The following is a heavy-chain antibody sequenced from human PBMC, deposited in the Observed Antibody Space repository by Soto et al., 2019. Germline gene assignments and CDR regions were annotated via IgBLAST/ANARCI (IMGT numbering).Heavy chain of an antibody. D-gene: IGHD4-17*01. CDR1: GFTFSSYG. CDR2: IWYDGSNK. J-gene: IGHJ6*02. Sequence: QVQLVESGGGVVQPGRSLRLSCAASGFTFSSYGMHWVRQAPGKGLEWVAVIWYDGSNKYYADSVKGRFTISRDNSKNTLYLKMNSLRAEDTAVYYCARDRDYGDYEDYYYGMDVWGQGTTVTVSS. CDR3: ARDRDYGDYEDYYYGMDV. V-gene: IGHV3-33*01.